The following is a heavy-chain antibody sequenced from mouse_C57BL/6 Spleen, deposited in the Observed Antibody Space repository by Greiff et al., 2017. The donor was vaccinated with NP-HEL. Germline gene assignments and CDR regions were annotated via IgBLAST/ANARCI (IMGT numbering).Heavy chain of an antibody. Sequence: VQLQQSGAELVRPGTSVKVSCKASGYAFTNYLIEWVKQRPGQGLEWIGVINPGSGGTNYNEKFKGKATLTADKSSSTAYMQLSSLTSEDSAVYFCAREIGNYVETAMDYWGQGTSVTVSS. CDR1: GYAFTNYL. D-gene: IGHD2-1*01. V-gene: IGHV1-54*01. CDR2: INPGSGGT. J-gene: IGHJ4*01. CDR3: AREIGNYVETAMDY.